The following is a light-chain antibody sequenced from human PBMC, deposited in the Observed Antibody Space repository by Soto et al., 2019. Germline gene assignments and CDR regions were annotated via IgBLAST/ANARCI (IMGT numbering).Light chain of an antibody. CDR2: GTS. J-gene: IGKJ1*01. Sequence: EIVMTQCPATLSLSPGERATLSCRASQSVSSNLAWYQQKPGQAPRLLIYGTSTRATGIPARFSGSGSGTEFTLTISSLQYEDFAVYYCQQYNNWTLTFGQGTKVDIK. V-gene: IGKV3-15*01. CDR1: QSVSSN. CDR3: QQYNNWTLT.